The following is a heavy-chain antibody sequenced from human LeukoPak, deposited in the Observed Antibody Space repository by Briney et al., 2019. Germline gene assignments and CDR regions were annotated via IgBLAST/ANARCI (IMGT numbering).Heavy chain of an antibody. J-gene: IGHJ3*02. V-gene: IGHV1-18*01. CDR1: GYTFTSYG. D-gene: IGHD4-17*01. CDR2: ISAYNGNT. CDR3: AKDLGMTTVTTWAFDI. Sequence: VASVKVSCKASGYTFTSYGINWVRQAPGQGLEWMGWISAYNGNTDYTQELQGRVTMTTDTSTNTAYMELRSLRSDDTAVYYCAKDLGMTTVTTWAFDIWGQGTMVSVSS.